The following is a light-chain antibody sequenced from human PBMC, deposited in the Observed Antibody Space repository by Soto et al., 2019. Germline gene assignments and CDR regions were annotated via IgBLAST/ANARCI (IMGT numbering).Light chain of an antibody. CDR1: QSVSAGY. CDR2: VAS. J-gene: IGKJ1*01. V-gene: IGKV3-20*01. CDR3: QQYGGSPT. Sequence: EIVLTQSPGTLSLSPGERATLSCRASQSVSAGYLAWYQQRPGQAPRLLIYVASYRAPGIPDRFSDSGSGTDFTLTISRLEPEDSAVYYCQQYGGSPTFGQGTKVDIK.